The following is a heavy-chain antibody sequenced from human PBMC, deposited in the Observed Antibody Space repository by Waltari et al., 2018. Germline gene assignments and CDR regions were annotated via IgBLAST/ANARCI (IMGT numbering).Heavy chain of an antibody. CDR2: IYYSEST. Sequence: QLQLQESGPGLVKPSETLSLTCTVSGGSISSSNYYWGWIRQPPGKGLEWIGNIYYSESTYYSPSLKSRVTTYIDTSKNHFSLELSSGTAADTAVYFCARLDSRSGSYYFDYWGQGTLVTVSS. D-gene: IGHD1-26*01. CDR1: GGSISSSNYY. CDR3: ARLDSRSGSYYFDY. V-gene: IGHV4-39*01. J-gene: IGHJ4*02.